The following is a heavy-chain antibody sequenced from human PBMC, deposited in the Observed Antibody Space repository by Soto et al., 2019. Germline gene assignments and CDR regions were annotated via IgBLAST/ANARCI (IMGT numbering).Heavy chain of an antibody. CDR3: ARVPKNDFWSGYFAGFYGMDV. Sequence: EVQLVESGGGLVQPGGSLRLSCAASGFTFSSYSMNWVRQAPGKGLEWVSSISSSSSYIYYADSVKGRFTISRDNAKNSLYLQMNSLRAEDTAVYYCARVPKNDFWSGYFAGFYGMDVWGQGTTVTVSS. J-gene: IGHJ6*02. CDR2: ISSSSSYI. D-gene: IGHD3-3*01. V-gene: IGHV3-21*01. CDR1: GFTFSSYS.